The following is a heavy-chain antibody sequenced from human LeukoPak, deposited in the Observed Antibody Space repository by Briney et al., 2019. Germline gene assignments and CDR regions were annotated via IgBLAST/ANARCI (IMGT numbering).Heavy chain of an antibody. CDR3: AKEIEMATIEGCFDY. D-gene: IGHD5-24*01. CDR1: GFTFSSYA. V-gene: IGHV3-23*01. J-gene: IGHJ4*02. CDR2: ISGSGGST. Sequence: SGGSLRLSCAASGFTFSSYAMSWVRQAPGKGLEWVSAISGSGGSTYYADSVKGRFTISRDNSKNTLYLQMNSLRAEDTAVYYCAKEIEMATIEGCFDYWGQGTLVTVSS.